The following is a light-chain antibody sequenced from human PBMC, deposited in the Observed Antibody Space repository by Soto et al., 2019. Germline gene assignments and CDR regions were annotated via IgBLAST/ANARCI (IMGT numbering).Light chain of an antibody. CDR3: SSYTSSKTDV. J-gene: IGLJ1*01. CDR1: SSDVGGYNY. CDR2: DVN. V-gene: IGLV2-14*03. Sequence: QSVLTQPASVSGSPGQSITISCTGTSSDVGGYNYVSWYQQHPGKAPKLMIYDVNDRPSGVSHRFSGSKSGNTASLSISGLQPEDEADYYCSSYTSSKTDVFGTGTKVTVL.